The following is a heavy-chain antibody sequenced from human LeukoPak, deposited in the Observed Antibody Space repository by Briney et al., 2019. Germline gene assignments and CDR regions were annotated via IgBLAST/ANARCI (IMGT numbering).Heavy chain of an antibody. CDR3: ARRGYYDTSGYLFDY. V-gene: IGHV3-48*03. CDR1: GFIFSRYE. J-gene: IGHJ4*02. CDR2: IDTSGSIV. Sequence: QSGGSLRLSCVASGFIFSRYEMNWVRQAPGKGLEWVSYIDTSGSIVHYADSVKGRFTISRDNARNSLYLQMNSLRAEDTAVYYCARRGYYDTSGYLFDYWCQGTLVTVSS. D-gene: IGHD3-22*01.